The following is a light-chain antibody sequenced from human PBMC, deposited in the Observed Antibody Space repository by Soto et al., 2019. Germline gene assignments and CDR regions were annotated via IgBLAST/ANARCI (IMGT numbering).Light chain of an antibody. CDR3: QHYNSYSEA. V-gene: IGKV1-5*03. Sequence: IQLTQSPSSLSASVGDRVTITCQASQDISNYLNWYQQKPGKAPKLLIYKASTLKSGVPSRFSGSGSGTEFTLTISSLQPDDFATYYCQHYNSYSEAFGQGTKV. CDR1: QDISNY. J-gene: IGKJ1*01. CDR2: KAS.